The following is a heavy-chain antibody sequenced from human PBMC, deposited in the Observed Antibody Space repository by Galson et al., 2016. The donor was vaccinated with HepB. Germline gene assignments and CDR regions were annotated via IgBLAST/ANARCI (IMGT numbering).Heavy chain of an antibody. D-gene: IGHD2-21*02. CDR3: ARDHRYCGGDCSRGPFDN. V-gene: IGHV3-74*01. CDR2: INSDGSGR. J-gene: IGHJ4*02. Sequence: SLRLSCAASGFTFSSYWMHWVRQAPGKGLVWVSRINSDGSGRSYADSVKGRFIISRDNAKQRLYLQMNSLRAEDTAVYYCARDHRYCGGDCSRGPFDNWGQGTLVTVSS. CDR1: GFTFSSYW.